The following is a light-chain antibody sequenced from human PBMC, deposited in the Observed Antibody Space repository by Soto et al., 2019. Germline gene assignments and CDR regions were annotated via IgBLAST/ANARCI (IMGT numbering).Light chain of an antibody. CDR2: GAS. Sequence: EIVLTQSPGTLSLSPGERATLSCKASQSVSSNFLAWYQRKPGQAPRLLIYGASYSATDIPYRFSGSGSGTDFTLTITWLEPVEFAVYYRQQYGTSPATFGQGTKVEI. CDR1: QSVSSNF. CDR3: QQYGTSPAT. J-gene: IGKJ1*01. V-gene: IGKV3-20*01.